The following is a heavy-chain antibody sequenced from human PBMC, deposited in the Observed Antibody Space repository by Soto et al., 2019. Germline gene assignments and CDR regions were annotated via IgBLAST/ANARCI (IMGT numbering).Heavy chain of an antibody. J-gene: IGHJ4*02. CDR1: GFTFSRAW. V-gene: IGHV3-15*01. CDR2: IKSEIDGGAA. Sequence: GGSLRLSCVVSGFTFSRAWMTWVRQAPGKGLEWIGRIKSEIDGGAADYAAPVKGRFTISRDDSRDTMYLQMKRLTIEDTGVYYCTTDVSGPLDDFWGQGTMVNV. CDR3: TTDVSGPLDDF. D-gene: IGHD1-1*01.